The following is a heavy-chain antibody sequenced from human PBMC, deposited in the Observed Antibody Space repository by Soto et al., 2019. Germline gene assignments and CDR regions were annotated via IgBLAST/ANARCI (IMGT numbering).Heavy chain of an antibody. CDR1: GYSFTSYW. CDR3: ERRSCSSTSCYTRYYYYGMDV. Sequence: GESLKISCKGSGYSFTSYWIGWVRQMPGKGLEWMGIIYPGDSDTRYSPSFQGQVTISADKSISTAYLQWSGLKASDTAMYYCERRSCSSTSCYTRYYYYGMDVWGQGTTVTVSS. D-gene: IGHD2-2*02. J-gene: IGHJ6*02. V-gene: IGHV5-51*01. CDR2: IYPGDSDT.